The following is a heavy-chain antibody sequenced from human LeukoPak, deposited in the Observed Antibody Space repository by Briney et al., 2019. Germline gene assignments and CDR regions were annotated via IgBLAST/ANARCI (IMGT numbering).Heavy chain of an antibody. V-gene: IGHV3-21*04. CDR2: ISPDSNYK. Sequence: GGSLRLSCAASGFTFSTYSMNWLRLAPGKGLEWVSSISPDSNYKYYVDSVKGRFTISRDNAKSSLYLQMNSLRAEDTAVYYCARDMQGPWGQGTLVTVSS. CDR3: ARDMQGP. CDR1: GFTFSTYS. J-gene: IGHJ5*02.